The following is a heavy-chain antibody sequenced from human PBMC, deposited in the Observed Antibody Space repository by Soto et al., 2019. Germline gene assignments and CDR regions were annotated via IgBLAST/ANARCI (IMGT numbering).Heavy chain of an antibody. Sequence: ASVKFSCKTSGYTFSNYGINWVRQAPGQGLEWMGWISGYNSNTNYAQTVQGRVTMTTDTSTDTAYMEVSNLRSEYTAVYYCVKGGSRGRYYDYFGMDVWGQGTTVTVSS. CDR3: VKGGSRGRYYDYFGMDV. D-gene: IGHD1-26*01. CDR2: ISGYNSNT. J-gene: IGHJ6*02. CDR1: GYTFSNYG. V-gene: IGHV1-18*01.